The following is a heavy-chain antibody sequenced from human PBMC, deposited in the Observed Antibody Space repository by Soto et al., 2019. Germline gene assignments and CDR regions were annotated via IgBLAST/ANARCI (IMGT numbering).Heavy chain of an antibody. Sequence: SETLSLTCTVSGGSISSYYWSWIRQPPGKGLEWIGYIYYSGSTNYNPSLKSRVTISVDTSKNQFSLKLSSVTAADTAVHYCARLPGGYYDFWSGPHLRPWEHVDVWGKGTTVTVSS. CDR3: ARLPGGYYDFWSGPHLRPWEHVDV. V-gene: IGHV4-59*08. CDR2: IYYSGST. CDR1: GGSISSYY. J-gene: IGHJ6*04. D-gene: IGHD3-3*01.